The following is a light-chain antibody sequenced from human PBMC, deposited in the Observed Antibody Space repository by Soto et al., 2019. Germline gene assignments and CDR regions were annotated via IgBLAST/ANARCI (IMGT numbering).Light chain of an antibody. J-gene: IGKJ1*01. Sequence: IQMTQSPSSLSASLGDRVTITCRASQGISSYLNWYQQKPGKAPKLLIYAASSLQSGVPSRFSGSGSGTEFTLTISSLQPEDFATYYCQQLNSYPQTFGQGTKVDIK. V-gene: IGKV1-9*01. CDR3: QQLNSYPQT. CDR2: AAS. CDR1: QGISSY.